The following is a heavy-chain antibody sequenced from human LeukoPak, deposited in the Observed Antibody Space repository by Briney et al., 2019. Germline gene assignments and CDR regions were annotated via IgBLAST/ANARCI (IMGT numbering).Heavy chain of an antibody. CDR1: GFTFSSYS. CDR3: ARDPSRLAEAGYLDH. CDR2: ISYDGKET. D-gene: IGHD6-19*01. Sequence: GGSLRLSCGASGFTFSSYSMHWVRQAPGKGLEWVAVISYDGKETYYADSVKGRFTISRDQSKNTHYLQMNRVRTEDTAVYFCARDPSRLAEAGYLDHWDQGTLVTVSS. J-gene: IGHJ4*02. V-gene: IGHV3-30*04.